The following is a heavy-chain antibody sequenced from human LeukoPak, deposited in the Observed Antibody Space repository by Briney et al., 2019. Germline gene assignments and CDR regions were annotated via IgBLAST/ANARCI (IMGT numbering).Heavy chain of an antibody. CDR3: ARLLTSGTNIRDWFDP. V-gene: IGHV5-51*01. Sequence: GESLKISCKGSGYSFTNYWIGWVRQMPGKGLEWMGIIYPGDSDTRYSPSFQGQVTLSADKSISTAYLQWSSLRASDTAIYYCARLLTSGTNIRDWFDPWGQGTLVTVSS. CDR2: IYPGDSDT. CDR1: GYSFTNYW. D-gene: IGHD3-16*01. J-gene: IGHJ5*02.